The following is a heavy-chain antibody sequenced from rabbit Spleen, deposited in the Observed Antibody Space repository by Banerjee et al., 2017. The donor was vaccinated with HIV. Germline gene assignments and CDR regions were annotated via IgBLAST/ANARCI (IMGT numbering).Heavy chain of an antibody. CDR2: MNTASGGA. Sequence: QEQLVESGGGLVRPEGSLKLSCTASGFSFSNKAVMCWVRQGPGKGLEWIACMNTASGGAVYATWAKGRFTISGASWTTVSLQMTSLTAADTATYFCARGYTYSYVGIAYVTDYFNLWGPGTLVTVS. D-gene: IGHD6-1*01. CDR1: GFSFSNKAV. CDR3: ARGYTYSYVGIAYVTDYFNL. J-gene: IGHJ4*01. V-gene: IGHV1S45*01.